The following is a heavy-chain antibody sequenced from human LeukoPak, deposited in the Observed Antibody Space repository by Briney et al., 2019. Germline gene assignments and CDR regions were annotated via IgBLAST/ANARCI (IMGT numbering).Heavy chain of an antibody. J-gene: IGHJ4*02. CDR3: IRVNNGYAKDFDY. Sequence: GGSLRLSCAASGFTFSSYWMSWVRQAPGKGLEWVANIKQDGSEKYYVDSVRGRFTISRDDSKNSLYLQMNSLKIEDTAVYYCIRVNNGYAKDFDYWGQGTLVTVSS. CDR1: GFTFSSYW. CDR2: IKQDGSEK. D-gene: IGHD2-8*01. V-gene: IGHV3-7*03.